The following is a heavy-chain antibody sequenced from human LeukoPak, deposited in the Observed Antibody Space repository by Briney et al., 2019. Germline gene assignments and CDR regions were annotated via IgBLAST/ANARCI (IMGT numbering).Heavy chain of an antibody. CDR2: ISSSGSTI. Sequence: GGSLRLSCAASGYTFSSYEMNWVHQAPGKGLEWVSYISSSGSTIYYADSVKGRFTISRDNAKNSLYLQMNSLRAEDTAVYYCARGGQLSGFDYWGQGTLVTVSS. V-gene: IGHV3-48*03. CDR3: ARGGQLSGFDY. D-gene: IGHD6-6*01. CDR1: GYTFSSYE. J-gene: IGHJ4*02.